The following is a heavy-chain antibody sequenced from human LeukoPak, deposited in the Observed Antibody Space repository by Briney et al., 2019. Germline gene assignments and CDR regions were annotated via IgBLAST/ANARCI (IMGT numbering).Heavy chain of an antibody. D-gene: IGHD6-13*01. J-gene: IGHJ4*02. Sequence: PGGSLRLSCAASGFTFSSYAMHWVRQAPGKGLEWVAVISYDGSNKYYADSVKGRFTISRDNSKNTLYLQVNSLRAEDTAVYYCARGPLIAAAGTWWGQGTLVTVSS. CDR2: ISYDGSNK. CDR1: GFTFSSYA. CDR3: ARGPLIAAAGTW. V-gene: IGHV3-30-3*01.